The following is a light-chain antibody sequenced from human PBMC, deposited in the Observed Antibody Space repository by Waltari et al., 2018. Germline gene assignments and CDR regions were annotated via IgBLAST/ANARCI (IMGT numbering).Light chain of an antibody. CDR3: SSYTGSGTFVV. CDR2: EVS. V-gene: IGLV2-23*02. Sequence: QSALTQPASVSGSPGQSITISCTGTSSDVGGYDLVSWYQQHPGKVPKLMIYEVSKGPSWVSYRCPGSKSGTTASRTISGLQTEDEADYYCSSYTGSGTFVVFGGGTKLTVL. J-gene: IGLJ2*01. CDR1: SSDVGGYDL.